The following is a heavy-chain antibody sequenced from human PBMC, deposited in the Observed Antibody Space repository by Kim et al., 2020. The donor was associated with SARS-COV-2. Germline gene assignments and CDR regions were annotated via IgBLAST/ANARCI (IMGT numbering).Heavy chain of an antibody. J-gene: IGHJ6*02. Sequence: SVKVSCKASGGTFSSYAISWVRQAPGQGLEWMGGIIPIFGTANYAQKFQGRVTITADESTSTAYMELSSLRSEDTAVYYCARSGWGYCSSTSRYRYYYGMDVWGQGTTVTVSS. CDR2: IIPIFGTA. D-gene: IGHD2-2*01. V-gene: IGHV1-69*13. CDR3: ARSGWGYCSSTSRYRYYYGMDV. CDR1: GGTFSSYA.